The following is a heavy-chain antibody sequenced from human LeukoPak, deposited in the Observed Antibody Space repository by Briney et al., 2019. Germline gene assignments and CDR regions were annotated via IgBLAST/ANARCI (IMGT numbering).Heavy chain of an antibody. CDR2: IYYSGST. CDR3: AGDRRTTVTTSIDY. V-gene: IGHV4-39*07. Sequence: GSLRLSCAASGFTFSSYAMSWVRQPPGKGLEWIGSIYYSGSTYYNPSLKSRVTISVDTSKNQFSLKLSSVTAADTAVYYCAGDRRTTVTTSIDYWGQGTLVTVSS. J-gene: IGHJ4*02. D-gene: IGHD4-17*01. CDR1: GFTFSSYA.